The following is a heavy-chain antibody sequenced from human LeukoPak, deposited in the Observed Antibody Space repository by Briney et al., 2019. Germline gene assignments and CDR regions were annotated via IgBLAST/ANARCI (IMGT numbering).Heavy chain of an antibody. CDR2: INHSGST. D-gene: IGHD6-19*01. CDR1: GGSFSGYY. V-gene: IGHV4-34*01. CDR3: GRGFYSSGWYNWFDP. Sequence: SETLSLTCAVYGGSFSGYYWSWIRQPPGKGLEWIGEINHSGSTNYNPSLKSRVTISVDTSKNQFSLKLSSVTAADTAVYYCGRGFYSSGWYNWFDPWGQGILVTVSS. J-gene: IGHJ5*02.